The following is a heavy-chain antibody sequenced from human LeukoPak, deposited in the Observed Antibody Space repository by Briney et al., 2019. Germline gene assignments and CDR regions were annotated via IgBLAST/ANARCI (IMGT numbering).Heavy chain of an antibody. D-gene: IGHD6-13*01. CDR3: ARGFNSSSWYARTGFDY. Sequence: SETLSLTCAVYGGSFGGYYWSWIRQPPGKGLEWIGEINHSGSTNYNPSLKSRVTISVDTSKNQFSLKLSSVTAADTAVYYCARGFNSSSWYARTGFDYWGQGTLVTVSS. V-gene: IGHV4-34*01. J-gene: IGHJ4*02. CDR1: GGSFGGYY. CDR2: INHSGST.